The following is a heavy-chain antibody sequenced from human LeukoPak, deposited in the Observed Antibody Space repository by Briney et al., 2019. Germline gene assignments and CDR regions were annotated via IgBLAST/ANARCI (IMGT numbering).Heavy chain of an antibody. CDR3: AKWGYGSGSYFDY. Sequence: SVKVSCKASGGTFSSYAISWVRQAPGQGLEWMGGIIPIFGTANYAQKFQGRVTITADESTSTAYMELSSLRAEDTAVYYCAKWGYGSGSYFDYWGQGTLVTVSS. J-gene: IGHJ4*02. D-gene: IGHD3-10*01. V-gene: IGHV1-69*13. CDR2: IIPIFGTA. CDR1: GGTFSSYA.